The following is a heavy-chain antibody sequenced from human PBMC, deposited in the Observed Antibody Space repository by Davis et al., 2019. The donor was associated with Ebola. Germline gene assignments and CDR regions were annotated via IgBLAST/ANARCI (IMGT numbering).Heavy chain of an antibody. CDR2: INSDGSST. Sequence: HTGGSLRLSCAASGFTFSNYWMHWVRQAPGKGLVWVSRINSDGSSTSYADSVKGRFTISRDNAKNSLYLQMNSLRAEDTAVYYCARSSIAARPGYYYGMDVWGQGTTVTVSS. J-gene: IGHJ6*02. V-gene: IGHV3-74*01. CDR1: GFTFSNYW. CDR3: ARSSIAARPGYYYGMDV. D-gene: IGHD6-6*01.